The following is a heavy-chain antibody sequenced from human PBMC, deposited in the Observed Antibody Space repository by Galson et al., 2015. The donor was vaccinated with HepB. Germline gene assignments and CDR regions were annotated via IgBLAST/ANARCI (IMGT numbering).Heavy chain of an antibody. D-gene: IGHD6-13*01. CDR3: ARITWGTWSFDY. CDR1: GFSLTTSGMC. Sequence: PALVKPTQTLTLTCTFSGFSLTTSGMCVSWIRQPPGKALEWLAHLHWDDDKYYSTSLKTRLTISKDTSKNQVVLTMTNMDPVDTATYYCARITWGTWSFDYWGQGTLVTVSS. J-gene: IGHJ4*02. V-gene: IGHV2-70*01. CDR2: LHWDDDK.